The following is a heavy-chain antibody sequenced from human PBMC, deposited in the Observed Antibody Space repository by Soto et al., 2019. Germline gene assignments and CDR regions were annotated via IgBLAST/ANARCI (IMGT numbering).Heavy chain of an antibody. D-gene: IGHD3-9*01. CDR2: IYPGDSDT. CDR3: ARRFFDKPIVSGGMYA. J-gene: IGHJ6*02. Sequence: PGESLKISCTGSGYSFTSYWIGWVRQMPGKGLEWMGIIYPGDSDTRYSPSFQGQVTISADKSISTAYLQWSSLKASDTAMYYCARRFFDKPIVSGGMYAWGQETTLTISS. V-gene: IGHV5-51*01. CDR1: GYSFTSYW.